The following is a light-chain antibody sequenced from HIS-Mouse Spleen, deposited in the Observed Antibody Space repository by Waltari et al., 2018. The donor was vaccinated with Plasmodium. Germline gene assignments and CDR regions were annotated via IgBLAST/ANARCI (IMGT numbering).Light chain of an antibody. CDR1: QGISNY. CDR2: AAS. J-gene: IGKJ5*01. Sequence: DIQMTQSPSSLSASVGDRVTVSCRANQGISNYIAWFQQKPGKAPKSLIYAASSLQSGFPSKFSGSGSGTDFTLTISSLQTEDLATYCCQQYNSYLIPFGQGTRLAIK. CDR3: QQYNSYLIP. V-gene: IGKV1-16*02.